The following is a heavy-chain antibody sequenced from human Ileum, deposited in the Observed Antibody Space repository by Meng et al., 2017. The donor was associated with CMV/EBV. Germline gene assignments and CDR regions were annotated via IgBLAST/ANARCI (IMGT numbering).Heavy chain of an antibody. Sequence: LVESEGAVVQPGVCLILSWSASGFTFTTHGLPWLRQSPGKGPEWVAFIRSDGSDKYYVDSVKGRFTISRDNSKNTIYLQMNSLTTDDTALYHCARDRDWTFDYWGQGTLVTVSS. J-gene: IGHJ4*02. D-gene: IGHD3/OR15-3a*01. CDR1: GFTFTTHG. CDR3: ARDRDWTFDY. V-gene: IGHV3-30*02. CDR2: IRSDGSDK.